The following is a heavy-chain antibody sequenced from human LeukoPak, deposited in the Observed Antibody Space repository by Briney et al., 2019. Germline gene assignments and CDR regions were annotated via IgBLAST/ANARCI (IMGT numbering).Heavy chain of an antibody. Sequence: SETLSLTCTVSGGSISTYYWSWIRQPPGKGLEFIGYIYYSGTTKYNPSLKSRVTISIDTSKKQFSLKLSSVTAADTAVYYCARQVGSGIDYWGQGTLVTVSS. CDR2: IYYSGTT. D-gene: IGHD1-26*01. CDR1: GGSISTYY. J-gene: IGHJ4*02. CDR3: ARQVGSGIDY. V-gene: IGHV4-59*08.